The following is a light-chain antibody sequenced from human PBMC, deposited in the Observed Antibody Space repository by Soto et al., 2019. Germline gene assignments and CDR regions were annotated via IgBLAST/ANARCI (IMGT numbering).Light chain of an antibody. V-gene: IGLV2-14*01. CDR3: SSYTSSSTAV. J-gene: IGLJ3*02. CDR2: EVS. CDR1: SSDVGGYNF. Sequence: LTQPASVSGSPGQSITISCTGASSDVGGYNFVSWYQQHPGKAPKLMIFEVSNRPSGVSDRFSGSKSGNTASLTISGLQAEDEADYYCSSYTSSSTAVFGGGTKVTVL.